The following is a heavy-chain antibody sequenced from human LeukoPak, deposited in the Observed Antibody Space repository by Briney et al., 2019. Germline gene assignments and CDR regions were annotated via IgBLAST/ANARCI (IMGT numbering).Heavy chain of an antibody. V-gene: IGHV4-4*07. CDR3: AGGRGDYDILTGYYTHYAMDV. CDR2: IYTSGST. J-gene: IGHJ6*02. Sequence: SETLSLTCTVSGGSISSYYWSWIRQPAGKGLEWIGRIYTSGSTNYNPSLKSRVTMSVDTSKNQFSLKLSSVTAADTAVYYCAGGRGDYDILTGYYTHYAMDVWGQGTTVTVSS. CDR1: GGSISSYY. D-gene: IGHD3-9*01.